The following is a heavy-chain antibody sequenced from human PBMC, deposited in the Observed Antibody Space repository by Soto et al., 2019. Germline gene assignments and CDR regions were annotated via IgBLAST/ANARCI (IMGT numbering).Heavy chain of an antibody. J-gene: IGHJ4*02. D-gene: IGHD6-13*01. CDR2: INPDTGGT. CDR1: GYTFTAYY. V-gene: IGHV1-2*02. CDR3: ARAIARDGSSWYRGGYDS. Sequence: QVRLLQSGAEVKESGASVKVSCEASGYTFTAYYIHWVRQAPGQGLEWMGWINPDTGGTDYAQKFRGGVTRTRNTSITPAFMELASLKIDDTAVYYCARAIARDGSSWYRGGYDSWGQGTLVTVSS.